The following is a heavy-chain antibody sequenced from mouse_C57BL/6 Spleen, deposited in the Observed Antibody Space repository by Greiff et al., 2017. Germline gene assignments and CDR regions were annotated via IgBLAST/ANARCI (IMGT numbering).Heavy chain of an antibody. V-gene: IGHV5-17*01. CDR2: ISSGSSTI. J-gene: IGHJ3*01. Sequence: EVKLVESGGGLVKPGGSLKLSCAASGFTFSDYGMHWVRQAPEKGLEWVAYISSGSSTIYYADTVKGRFTISRDNAKNTLFLQMTSLRSEDTAMYYWARHDYDFLFAYWGQGTLVTVSA. CDR1: GFTFSDYG. D-gene: IGHD2-4*01. CDR3: ARHDYDFLFAY.